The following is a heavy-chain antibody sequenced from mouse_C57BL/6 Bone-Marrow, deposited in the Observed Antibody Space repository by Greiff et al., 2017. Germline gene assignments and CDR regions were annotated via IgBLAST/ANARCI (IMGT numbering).Heavy chain of an antibody. Sequence: QVQLQQSGPGLVQPSQSLSITCTVSGFSLTSYGVHWVRQSPGKGLEWLGVIWSGGSTDSNAAFISRLSISKDNSKSQVFYKMNSLQADDTAIDYCARSGRGVDYWGQGTSVTVSS. D-gene: IGHD4-1*01. V-gene: IGHV2-2*01. CDR3: ARSGRGVDY. CDR1: GFSLTSYG. CDR2: IWSGGST. J-gene: IGHJ4*01.